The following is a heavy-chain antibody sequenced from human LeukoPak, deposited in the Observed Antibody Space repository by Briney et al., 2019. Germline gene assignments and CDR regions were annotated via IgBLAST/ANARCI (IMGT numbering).Heavy chain of an antibody. CDR3: ARDPAPYYYDSSGFVY. CDR1: GFTFSSYA. CDR2: ISYDGSNK. J-gene: IGHJ4*02. V-gene: IGHV3-30*04. D-gene: IGHD3-22*01. Sequence: PGGSLRLSCAASGFTFSSYAMHWVRQAPGKGLEWVAVISYDGSNKYYADSVKGRFTISRDNSKNTLYLQMNSLRAEDTAVYYCARDPAPYYYDSSGFVYWGQGTPVTVSS.